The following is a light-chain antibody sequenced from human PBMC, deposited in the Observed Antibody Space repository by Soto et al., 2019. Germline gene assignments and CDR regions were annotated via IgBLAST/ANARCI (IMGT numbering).Light chain of an antibody. J-gene: IGKJ3*01. Sequence: EMVMTQSPATLSVSPGERVTLSCRANQSVSSNLAWYQQKPGQAPRLLIYGASTRATGIPARFSGSGSGTEFTLTISSLQSEDFAVYYCQQYNNWPPFTFGPGTKVDIK. CDR2: GAS. CDR3: QQYNNWPPFT. V-gene: IGKV3-15*01. CDR1: QSVSSN.